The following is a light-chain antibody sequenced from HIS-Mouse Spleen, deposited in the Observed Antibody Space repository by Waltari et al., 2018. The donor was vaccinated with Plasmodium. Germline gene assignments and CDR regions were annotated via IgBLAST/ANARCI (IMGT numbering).Light chain of an antibody. CDR1: KLGVKY. V-gene: IGLV3-1*01. CDR3: QAWDSSTVV. Sequence: SYELTQPPSVSVSPGQTASITCLGDKLGVKYACWSQQRPGQSPVLGIYQDSNRPTGIPEGFPGSNSVNTATLTIRGTQAMDEADDYCQAWDSSTVVFGGGTKLTVL. CDR2: QDS. J-gene: IGLJ2*01.